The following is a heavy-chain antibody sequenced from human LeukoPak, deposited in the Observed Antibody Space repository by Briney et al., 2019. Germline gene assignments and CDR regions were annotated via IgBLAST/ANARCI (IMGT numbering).Heavy chain of an antibody. D-gene: IGHD1-26*01. CDR2: IRSKAYGGTT. J-gene: IGHJ4*02. CDR3: TRDVYSGA. V-gene: IGHV3-49*04. Sequence: PGRSLRLSCTASGFNFGDYAMSWVRQAPGKGLEWVGFIRSKAYGGTTEYAASVKGRFTISRDDSKSIAYLQMNSLKTEDTAVYYCTRDVYSGAWGQGTLVTVSS. CDR1: GFNFGDYA.